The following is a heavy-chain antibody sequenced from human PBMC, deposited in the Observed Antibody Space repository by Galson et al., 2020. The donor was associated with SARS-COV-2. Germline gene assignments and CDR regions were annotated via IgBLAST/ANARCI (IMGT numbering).Heavy chain of an antibody. Sequence: SQTLSLTCTVSGGSMNSYYWSWIRQPPGKGLEWNGYIYYRGNTNYNPSLKSRVTISVDTSKNQFSLRLSSVIAADTAVYYCARHSTSATYFHYWGQGTQVTVSS. CDR3: ARHSTSATYFHY. CDR2: IYYRGNT. V-gene: IGHV4-59*01. CDR1: GGSMNSYY. J-gene: IGHJ4*02. D-gene: IGHD2-15*01.